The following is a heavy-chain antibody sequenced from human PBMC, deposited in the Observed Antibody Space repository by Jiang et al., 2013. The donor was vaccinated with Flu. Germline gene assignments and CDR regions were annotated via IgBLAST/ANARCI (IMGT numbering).Heavy chain of an antibody. V-gene: IGHV5-51*03. CDR3: ARRYYDILTGNPFDY. Sequence: GAEVKKPGESLKISCKGSGYSFTSYWIGWVRQMPGKGLEWMGIIYPGDSDTRYSPSFQGQVTISADKSISTAYLQWSSLKASDTAMYYCARRYYDILTGNPFDYWGQGTLVTVSS. CDR2: IYPGDSDT. D-gene: IGHD3-9*01. CDR1: GYSFTSYW. J-gene: IGHJ4*02.